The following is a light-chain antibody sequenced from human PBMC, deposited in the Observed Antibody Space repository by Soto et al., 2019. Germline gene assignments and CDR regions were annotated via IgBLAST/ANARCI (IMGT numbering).Light chain of an antibody. CDR3: QQYGSSPQGT. CDR2: GSS. J-gene: IGKJ2*01. V-gene: IGKV3-20*01. Sequence: EIVLTQSPGTLSLSPGERATLSCRASQSVSSSYLAWYQQKPGQAPRLLIYGSSSRATGIPDSFSGSGSGTDFTLTISRLEPEDFAVYYCQQYGSSPQGTFGQGTKLEIK. CDR1: QSVSSSY.